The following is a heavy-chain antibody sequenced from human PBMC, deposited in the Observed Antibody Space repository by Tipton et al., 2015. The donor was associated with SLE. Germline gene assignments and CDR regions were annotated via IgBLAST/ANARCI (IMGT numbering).Heavy chain of an antibody. D-gene: IGHD3-3*01. CDR2: IYHSGST. Sequence: LRLSCAVYGGSISSHYWSWIRQPPGKGLEWIGSIYHSGSTYYNPSLKSRVTISVDTSKNQFSLKLSSVTAADTAVYYCATAITITRWAFDIWGQGTMVTVSS. J-gene: IGHJ3*02. CDR1: GGSISSHY. V-gene: IGHV4-38-2*01. CDR3: ATAITITRWAFDI.